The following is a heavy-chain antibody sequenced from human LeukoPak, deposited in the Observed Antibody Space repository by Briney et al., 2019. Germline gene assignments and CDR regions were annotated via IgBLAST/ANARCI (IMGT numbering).Heavy chain of an antibody. Sequence: GGSLILSCAASGFTFSSYGMHWVRQAPGKGLEWVAFIRYDGSNKYYADSVKGRFTISRDNSKNTLYLQMNSLRAEDTAVYYCAGRVRGVHDAFDIWGQGTMVTVSS. CDR2: IRYDGSNK. CDR3: AGRVRGVHDAFDI. J-gene: IGHJ3*02. CDR1: GFTFSSYG. V-gene: IGHV3-30*02. D-gene: IGHD3-10*01.